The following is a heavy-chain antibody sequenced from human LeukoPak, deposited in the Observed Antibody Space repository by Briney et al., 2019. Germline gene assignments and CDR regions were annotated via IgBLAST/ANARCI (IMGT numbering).Heavy chain of an antibody. CDR1: GYTFTGYY. D-gene: IGHD6-13*01. CDR3: ARSLSYSSSWSSDY. Sequence: ASVKVSCKASGYTFTGYYMHWVRQAPGQGLEWMGRINPNSGGTNYAQKFQGGVTMTRDTSISTAYMELSRLRSDDTAVYYCARSLSYSSSWSSDYWGQGTLVTVSS. CDR2: INPNSGGT. J-gene: IGHJ4*02. V-gene: IGHV1-2*06.